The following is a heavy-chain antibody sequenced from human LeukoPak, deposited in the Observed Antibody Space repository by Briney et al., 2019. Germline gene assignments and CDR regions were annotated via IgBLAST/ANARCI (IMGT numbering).Heavy chain of an antibody. D-gene: IGHD3-22*01. CDR2: IYYSGST. CDR3: ARGAHYYDSSGYLTPLNY. Sequence: PSEILSLTCTVSGGSISSYYWSWIRQPPGKGLEWIGYIYYSGSTNCNPSLKSRVTISVDTSKNQFSPKLSSVTAADTAVYYCARGAHYYDSSGYLTPLNYWGQGTLVTVSS. V-gene: IGHV4-59*01. CDR1: GGSISSYY. J-gene: IGHJ4*02.